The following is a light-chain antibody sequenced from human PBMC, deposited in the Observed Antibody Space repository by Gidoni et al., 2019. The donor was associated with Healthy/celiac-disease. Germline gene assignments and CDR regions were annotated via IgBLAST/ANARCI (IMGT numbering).Light chain of an antibody. CDR1: QDISNY. V-gene: IGKV1-33*01. CDR3: QQYDNLPYT. Sequence: DIQMTQSPSSLSASVGDRVTITCQASQDISNYLNWYQQKPGKAPKLLNYDASNLETGVPSRFSGRGSGTDFTFTISSLQPEVIATYYCQQYDNLPYTFGQGTKLEIK. J-gene: IGKJ2*01. CDR2: DAS.